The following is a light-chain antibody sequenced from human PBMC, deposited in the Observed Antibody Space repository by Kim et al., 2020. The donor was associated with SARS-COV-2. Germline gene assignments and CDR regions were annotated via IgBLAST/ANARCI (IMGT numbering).Light chain of an antibody. J-gene: IGLJ1*01. CDR3: ASYTSMDYV. CDR1: SSDIGDYNY. Sequence: QSALTQPASVSGSPGQSITISCTGTSSDIGDYNYVSWYQQYPGKAPQVILYDVNNPPSGVSDRFSGSKSGNTASLTISGLEAEDETIYYCASYTSMDYVFGTGTEVTVL. V-gene: IGLV2-14*03. CDR2: DVN.